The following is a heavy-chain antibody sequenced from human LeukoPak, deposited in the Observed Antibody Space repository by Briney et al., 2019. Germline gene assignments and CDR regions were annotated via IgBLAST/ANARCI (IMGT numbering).Heavy chain of an antibody. CDR2: INHSGST. CDR3: ARYCSGGSCFNYYYYGMDV. Sequence: SETLSLTCAVYGGSFSGYYWSWIRQPPGKGLEWIGEINHSGSTNYNPSLKSRATISVDTSKNQFSLKLSSVTAADTAVYYCARYCSGGSCFNYYYYGMDVWGQGTTVTVSS. D-gene: IGHD2-15*01. CDR1: GGSFSGYY. J-gene: IGHJ6*02. V-gene: IGHV4-34*01.